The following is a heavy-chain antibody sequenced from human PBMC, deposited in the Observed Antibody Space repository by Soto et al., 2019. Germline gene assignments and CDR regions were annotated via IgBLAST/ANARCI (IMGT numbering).Heavy chain of an antibody. J-gene: IGHJ4*02. CDR2: ISASGGTA. D-gene: IGHD6-13*01. V-gene: IGHV3-23*01. CDR3: ARDSGAKLSSS. Sequence: GGSLRLSCAASGFSFSSYAMSWVRQGPGKGLEWVSSISASGGTANLADSVEGRCTISRDNSKSTLYLQLNSLRAEDTAVYYCARDSGAKLSSSWGQGTLVTVSS. CDR1: GFSFSSYA.